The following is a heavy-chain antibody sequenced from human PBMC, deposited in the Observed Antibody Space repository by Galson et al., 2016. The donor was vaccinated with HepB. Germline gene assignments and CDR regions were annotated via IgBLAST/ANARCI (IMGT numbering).Heavy chain of an antibody. CDR3: ARTYSSALFLYYFDY. V-gene: IGHV2-5*02. Sequence: PALVKPTQTLTLTCTFSGFSLSTRGVGFGWIRQPPGKALEWLALIYWDDEKRYSPSLKNRLTITKDASKNHVVLTMTNVDPVDTGTYYCARTYSSALFLYYFDYWGQGTLVTVSS. D-gene: IGHD6-19*01. CDR1: GFSLSTRGVG. J-gene: IGHJ4*02. CDR2: IYWDDEK.